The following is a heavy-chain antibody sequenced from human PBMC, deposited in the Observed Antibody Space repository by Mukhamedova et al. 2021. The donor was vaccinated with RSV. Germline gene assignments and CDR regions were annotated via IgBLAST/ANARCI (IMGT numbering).Heavy chain of an antibody. D-gene: IGHD3-10*01. J-gene: IGHJ4*02. CDR3: TRVFHLWANQYYFDY. V-gene: IGHV3-49*02. Sequence: VKGRFTISRDDSKSIXYLQMNSLKTXDTAVYYCTRVFHLWANQYYFDYWGQGTLVTVSS.